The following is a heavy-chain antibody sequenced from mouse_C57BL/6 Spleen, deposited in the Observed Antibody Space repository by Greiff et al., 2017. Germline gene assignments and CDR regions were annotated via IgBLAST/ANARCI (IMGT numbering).Heavy chain of an antibody. J-gene: IGHJ3*01. Sequence: QVQLQQSGAELARPGASVKLSCKASGYTFTSYGISWVKQRTGQGLEWIGEIYPRSGNTYYNEKFKGKATLTADKSSSTAYMELRSLTSEDSAVYFCAREGNGTYGWAYWGQGTLVTVSA. CDR1: GYTFTSYG. CDR3: AREGNGTYGWAY. CDR2: IYPRSGNT. V-gene: IGHV1-81*01. D-gene: IGHD2-2*01.